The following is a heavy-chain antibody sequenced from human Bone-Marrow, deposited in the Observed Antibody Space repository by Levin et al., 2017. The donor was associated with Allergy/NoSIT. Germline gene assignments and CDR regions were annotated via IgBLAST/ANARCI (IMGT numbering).Heavy chain of an antibody. J-gene: IGHJ3*02. CDR3: ARGIVEVPASVDVTGFDI. V-gene: IGHV4-31*03. CDR1: GVSLRSGGYY. D-gene: IGHD2-21*01. CDR2: SYYSGTL. Sequence: PSETLSLTCSVSGVSLRSGGYYWTWIRQQPGKGLELIGYSYYSGTLYYNPSLQSRVDISIDASKNQVSLRLSSVTAADTAVYFCARGIVEVPASVDVTGFDIWGQGKMVTVSS.